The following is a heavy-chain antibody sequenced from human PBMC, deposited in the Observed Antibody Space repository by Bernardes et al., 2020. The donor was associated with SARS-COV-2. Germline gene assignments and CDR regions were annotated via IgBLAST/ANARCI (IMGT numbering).Heavy chain of an antibody. CDR2: ITSDGSTT. D-gene: IGHD5-18*01. V-gene: IGHV3-74*01. J-gene: IGHJ4*02. CDR3: AREYTYGFDS. CDR1: GFTFSNYW. Sequence: GGSLRLSCAASGFTFSNYWMHWVRQAPGKGLVWVSRITSDGSTTSYADSLEGRFTISRDNAKNTLYLQMNSLRAEDTAVYYCAREYTYGFDSWGQGTLVTVSS.